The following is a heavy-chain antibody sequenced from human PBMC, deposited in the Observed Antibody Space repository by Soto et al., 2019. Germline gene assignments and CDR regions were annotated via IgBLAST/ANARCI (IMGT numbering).Heavy chain of an antibody. Sequence: QLQLQESGPGLVKPSETLSLTCTVSGGSISSSSYYWGWIRQPPGKGLEWIGSIYYSGSTYYNPSLKSRVTISVDTSNNSFSLKLSSVTAADTAVYYCARREEYSYGYRHNYFDYWGQGTLVTVSS. D-gene: IGHD5-18*01. J-gene: IGHJ4*02. CDR1: GGSISSSSYY. CDR3: ARREEYSYGYRHNYFDY. V-gene: IGHV4-39*01. CDR2: IYYSGST.